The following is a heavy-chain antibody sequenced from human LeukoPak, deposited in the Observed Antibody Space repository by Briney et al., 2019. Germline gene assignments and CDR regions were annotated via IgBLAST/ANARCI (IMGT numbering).Heavy chain of an antibody. CDR2: IWYDASNK. Sequence: GRSLRLSCAASGFTFSSHGMHWVRQAPGKGLESVTVIWYDASNKYYADSVKGRFTVSRDNSKNTMYLQMNSLRAEDTAMYYCARNLRKYGSNSEYFDYWGQGTVVTVSS. CDR1: GFTFSSHG. V-gene: IGHV3-33*01. D-gene: IGHD4-23*01. CDR3: ARNLRKYGSNSEYFDY. J-gene: IGHJ4*02.